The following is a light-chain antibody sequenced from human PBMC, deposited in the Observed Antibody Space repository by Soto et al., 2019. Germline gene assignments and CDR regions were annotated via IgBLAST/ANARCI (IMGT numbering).Light chain of an antibody. V-gene: IGLV4-69*01. CDR2: LDNDGSH. CDR1: SGHSSYA. J-gene: IGLJ2*01. Sequence: QPVLTQSPSASASLGASVRLTCTLSSGHSSYAIAWHQQQPEKGPRFLMSLDNDGSHIKGDGNPYRFSGSSSGAERYLTISSLQSDDEADYYCQTWGTGFQVFGGGTKLTVL. CDR3: QTWGTGFQV.